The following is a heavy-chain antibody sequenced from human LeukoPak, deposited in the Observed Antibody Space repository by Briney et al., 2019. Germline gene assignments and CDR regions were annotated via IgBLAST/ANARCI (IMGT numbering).Heavy chain of an antibody. Sequence: ASVKVSCKASGYTFTGYYMHWVRQAPGQGLEWMGWINPNSGGTNYAQKFQGRVTMTRDTSISTAYMELGRLRSDDTAVYYCARGIRIVVVPAAIRFDYWGQGTLVTVSS. J-gene: IGHJ4*02. D-gene: IGHD2-2*02. CDR1: GYTFTGYY. CDR3: ARGIRIVVVPAAIRFDY. V-gene: IGHV1-2*02. CDR2: INPNSGGT.